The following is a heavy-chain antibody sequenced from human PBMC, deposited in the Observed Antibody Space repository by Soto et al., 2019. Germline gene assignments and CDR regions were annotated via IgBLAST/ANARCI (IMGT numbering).Heavy chain of an antibody. CDR2: ISAYNGNT. CDR1: GYTFTSYG. V-gene: IGHV1-18*04. D-gene: IGHD3-10*01. Sequence: QVQLVQSGAEVKKPGASVKVSCKASGYTFTSYGISWVRQAPGQGLEWMGWISAYNGNTNYAQKLQGRVTMTTDTSTSRAYMELRSLRSDDTAVYYCARDGYEYYGSGRLYWYVDRWGRGTLVTVSS. J-gene: IGHJ2*01. CDR3: ARDGYEYYGSGRLYWYVDR.